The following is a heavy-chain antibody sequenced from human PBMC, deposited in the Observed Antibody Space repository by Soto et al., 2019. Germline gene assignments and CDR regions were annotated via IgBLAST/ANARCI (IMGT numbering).Heavy chain of an antibody. D-gene: IGHD1-26*01. V-gene: IGHV1-3*01. CDR1: GYTFTSYA. Sequence: QVPLVQTGAEVKKPGASVKVSCKASGYTFTSYAMHWVRQAPGQRLEWMGWINAGNGNTTYSQKFQGRVTMTRDTSASSDNMELSSVRSEDTALYYCARDLRGRGSYYLLYYLCQGTLVTVSS. CDR2: INAGNGNT. J-gene: IGHJ4*02. CDR3: ARDLRGRGSYYLLYY.